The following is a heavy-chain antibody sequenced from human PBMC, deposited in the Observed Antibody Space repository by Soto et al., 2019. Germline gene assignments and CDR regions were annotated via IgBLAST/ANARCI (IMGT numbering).Heavy chain of an antibody. CDR1: GFTFSNAW. CDR2: IKSKTDGGTT. CDR3: TTGQQLVLNDY. D-gene: IGHD6-13*01. J-gene: IGHJ4*02. Sequence: GGSLRLSCAASGFTFSNAWMSWVRQAPWKGLEWVGRIKSKTDGGTTDYAAPVKGRFTISRDDSKNTLYLQMNSLKTEDTAVYYCTTGQQLVLNDYWGQGTLVTVSS. V-gene: IGHV3-15*01.